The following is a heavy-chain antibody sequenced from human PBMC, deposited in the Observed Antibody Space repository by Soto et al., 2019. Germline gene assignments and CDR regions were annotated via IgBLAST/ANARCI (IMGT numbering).Heavy chain of an antibody. CDR3: VRASMPRAHFDS. J-gene: IGHJ4*02. Sequence: SETLSLTCTVSGGSIRGYYWSWIRQSAGMGLEWIGRMHTSGSTNYNPSLKSRVTFSVDMSKNQISLKLTSVTAADTALYYCVRASMPRAHFDSWGQGTLVTVSS. V-gene: IGHV4-4*07. D-gene: IGHD2-2*01. CDR2: MHTSGST. CDR1: GGSIRGYY.